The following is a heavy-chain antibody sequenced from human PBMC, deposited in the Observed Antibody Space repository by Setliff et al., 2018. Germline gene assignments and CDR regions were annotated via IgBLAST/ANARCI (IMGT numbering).Heavy chain of an antibody. CDR2: IYYSGST. D-gene: IGHD6-13*01. J-gene: IGHJ4*02. V-gene: IGHV4-30-4*08. Sequence: SETLSLTCTVSGGSISSGDYYWSWIRQPPGKGLEWIGYIYYSGSTYYNPSLKSRVTISVDKSKNQFSLKLSSVTAADTAVYYCARGLAAAGTRYFDYWGQGTLVTVSS. CDR1: GGSISSGDYY. CDR3: ARGLAAAGTRYFDY.